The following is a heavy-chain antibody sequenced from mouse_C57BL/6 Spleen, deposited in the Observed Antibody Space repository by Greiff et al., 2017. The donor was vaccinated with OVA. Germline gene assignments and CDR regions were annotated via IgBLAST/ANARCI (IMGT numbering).Heavy chain of an antibody. CDR3: ARPYYDYDEGFAY. D-gene: IGHD2-4*01. Sequence: EVKLVESGGGLVQPGGSLKLSCAASGFTFSDYGMAWVRQAPRKGPEWVAFISNLAYSIYYADTVTGRFTISRENAKNTLYLEMSSLRSEDTAMDYCARPYYDYDEGFAYWGQGTLVTVSA. J-gene: IGHJ3*01. CDR1: GFTFSDYG. CDR2: ISNLAYSI. V-gene: IGHV5-15*01.